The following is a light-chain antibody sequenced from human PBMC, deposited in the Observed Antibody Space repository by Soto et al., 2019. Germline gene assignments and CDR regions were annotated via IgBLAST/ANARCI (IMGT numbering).Light chain of an antibody. CDR1: QSVGSSY. CDR2: SGS. Sequence: EVVLTQSPGTLSLSPGERAILSCRASQSVGSSYLAWYQQKPGQAPRLLIYSGSYRATGIPDRFSGGGSEADFTLTISRLEPEDFAVYYCQQYGDSPMFTFGQGTNLEIK. J-gene: IGKJ2*01. CDR3: QQYGDSPMFT. V-gene: IGKV3-20*01.